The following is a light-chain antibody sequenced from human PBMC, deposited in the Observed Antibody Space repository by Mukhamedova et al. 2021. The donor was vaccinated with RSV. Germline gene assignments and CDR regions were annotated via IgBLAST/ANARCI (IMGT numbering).Light chain of an antibody. V-gene: IGLV2-14*01. Sequence: EVSNRPSGISNRFSGSKSGSMASLTISGLQAEDEANYYCSPYTINSPALFGGGTKLT. CDR3: SPYTINSPAL. J-gene: IGLJ2*01. CDR2: EVS.